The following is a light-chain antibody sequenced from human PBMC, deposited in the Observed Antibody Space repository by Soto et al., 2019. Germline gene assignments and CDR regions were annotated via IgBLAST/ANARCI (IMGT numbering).Light chain of an antibody. CDR1: QSISNT. CDR2: GAF. CDR3: QQYSDWPLT. J-gene: IGKJ5*01. V-gene: IGKV3-15*01. Sequence: EVVMTQSPVTLSVSPGERAILSCRASQSISNTLVWYQQKPGQAPRLLISGAFNRPTGIPARFRGSGSGTDFTLTISSVQSEDFAVYYCQQYSDWPLTFGQGTRLEI.